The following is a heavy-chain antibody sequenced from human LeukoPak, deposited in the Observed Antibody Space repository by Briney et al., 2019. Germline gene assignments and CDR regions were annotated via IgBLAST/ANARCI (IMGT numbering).Heavy chain of an antibody. D-gene: IGHD5-12*01. Sequence: GGSLRLSCTASGFIFSNYYMAWVRQPPGRGLEWISYISADAATVKYADSVEGRFTVSRDNTQNSIYLEMSSLRVDDTAVYYCARMYSSGYYGDYFDYWGQGTLVTVSS. CDR2: ISADAATV. CDR1: GFIFSNYY. V-gene: IGHV3-11*04. CDR3: ARMYSSGYYGDYFDY. J-gene: IGHJ4*02.